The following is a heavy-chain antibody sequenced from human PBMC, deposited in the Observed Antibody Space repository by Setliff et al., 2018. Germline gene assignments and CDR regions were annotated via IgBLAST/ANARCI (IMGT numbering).Heavy chain of an antibody. J-gene: IGHJ4*02. D-gene: IGHD3-16*01. CDR1: GGSINSGGYY. CDR2: IYYRGTT. V-gene: IGHV4-31*03. CDR3: ARDEGGFLQLDH. Sequence: PSETLSLTCSVSGGSINSGGYYWTWIRRRPGRGLEWIGHIYYRGTTHYNESLKSRVAIFIDTSRNHFSLSLTSVTAADTAMYYCARDEGGFLQLDHWGLGNPVTVSS.